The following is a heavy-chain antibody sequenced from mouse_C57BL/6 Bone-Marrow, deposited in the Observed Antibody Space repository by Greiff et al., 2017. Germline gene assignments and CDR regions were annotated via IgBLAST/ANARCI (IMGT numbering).Heavy chain of an antibody. CDR1: GFTFSDYG. CDR2: ISSGSSTI. J-gene: IGHJ1*03. V-gene: IGHV5-17*01. D-gene: IGHD1-1*01. Sequence: EVHLVESGGGLVKPGGSLKLSCAASGFTFSDYGMHWVRQAPEKGLEWVAYISSGSSTIYYADTVKGRFTISRDNAKNTLFLQMTSLRSEDTAMYYCARDYYYGSSYRYFDVWGTGTTVTVSS. CDR3: ARDYYYGSSYRYFDV.